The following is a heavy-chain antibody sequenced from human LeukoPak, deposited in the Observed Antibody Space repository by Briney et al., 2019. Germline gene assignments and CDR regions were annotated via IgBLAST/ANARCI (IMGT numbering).Heavy chain of an antibody. CDR2: INPNSGGT. D-gene: IGHD3-22*01. CDR1: GYTFTGYY. CDR3: ARENDSSGCLDY. J-gene: IGHJ4*02. V-gene: IGHV1-2*02. Sequence: ASVKVSCKASGYTFTGYYMHWVRQAPGQGLEWMGWINPNSGGTNYAQKFQGRVTMTRDTSISTAYMELSRLRSDDTAVYYCARENDSSGCLDYWGQGTLVTVPS.